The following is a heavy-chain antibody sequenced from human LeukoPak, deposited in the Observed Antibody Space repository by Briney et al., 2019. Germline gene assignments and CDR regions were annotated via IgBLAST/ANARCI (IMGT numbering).Heavy chain of an antibody. D-gene: IGHD6-19*01. CDR2: ISDSASTI. V-gene: IGHV3-48*03. CDR3: ARGDNSGPDYYYYYMDV. CDR1: GFTFSSYE. J-gene: IGHJ6*03. Sequence: QTGGSLRLSCAASGFTFSSYEMNWVRQAPGKGLEWISYISDSASTIFYADSVKGRFTISRDNAKNSLYLQMNSLRAEDTAVYYCARGDNSGPDYYYYYMDVWGKGTTVTISS.